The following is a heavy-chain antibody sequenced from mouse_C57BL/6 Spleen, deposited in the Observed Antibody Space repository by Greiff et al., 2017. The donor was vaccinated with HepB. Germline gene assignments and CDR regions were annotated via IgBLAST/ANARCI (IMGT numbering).Heavy chain of an antibody. V-gene: IGHV14-4*01. Sequence: EVQVVESGAELVRPGASVKLSCTASGFNIKDDYMHWVKQRPEQGLEWIGWIDPENGDTEYASKFQGKATITADTSSNTAYLQLSSLTSEDTAVYYCTLSAWFAYWGQGTLVTVSA. CDR2: IDPENGDT. J-gene: IGHJ3*01. CDR1: GFNIKDDY. CDR3: TLSAWFAY.